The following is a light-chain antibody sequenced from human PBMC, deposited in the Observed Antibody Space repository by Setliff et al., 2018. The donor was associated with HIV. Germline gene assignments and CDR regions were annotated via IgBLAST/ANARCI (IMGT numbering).Light chain of an antibody. V-gene: IGLV2-14*01. CDR3: SSYTSSGTLV. Sequence: QSVLTQPASVSGSPGQSITISCTGTSSDIGAYNYVSWYQQHPGKAPKLMIYDVSSRPSGVYNRFSGSKSGNTASLTISGLQAEDEAYYYCSSYTSSGTLVFGTGTKVTVL. CDR2: DVS. CDR1: SSDIGAYNY. J-gene: IGLJ1*01.